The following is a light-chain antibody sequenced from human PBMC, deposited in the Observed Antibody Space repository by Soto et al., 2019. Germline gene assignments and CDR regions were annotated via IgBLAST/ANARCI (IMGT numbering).Light chain of an antibody. CDR1: QSVSGW. CDR2: DAS. CDR3: QQYETFSGT. V-gene: IGKV1-5*01. J-gene: IGKJ1*01. Sequence: IRMTQSPSTLSASVGDTFTFTCRASQSVSGWLAWYQQKPGEAPKLLIYDASALPRGVPSRFSGSGSGTKFTLTIASLQPDDFATYYCQQYETFSGTFGPGTKVDIK.